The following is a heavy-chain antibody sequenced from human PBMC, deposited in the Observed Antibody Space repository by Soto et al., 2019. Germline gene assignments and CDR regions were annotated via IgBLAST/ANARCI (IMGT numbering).Heavy chain of an antibody. J-gene: IGHJ6*02. CDR1: GGSISSYY. CDR2: IYYSGST. CDR3: ARGKYVDV. D-gene: IGHD2-8*01. Sequence: LSLTCTVSGGSISSYYWSWIRQPPGKGLEWIGYIYYSGSTNYNPSLKSRVTISVDTSKNQFSLKLSSVTAADTAVYYCARGKYVDVCGQGTTVTVSS. V-gene: IGHV4-59*01.